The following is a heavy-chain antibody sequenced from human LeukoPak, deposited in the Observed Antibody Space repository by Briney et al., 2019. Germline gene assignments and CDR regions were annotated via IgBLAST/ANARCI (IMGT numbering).Heavy chain of an antibody. V-gene: IGHV4-59*01. CDR3: AALWFGDPETPHDY. CDR1: GGSISRYY. D-gene: IGHD3-10*01. Sequence: SETLSLTCTVSGGSISRYYWSWVRQPPGKGLEWVGYIYYTGTTNYNPSLKSRVTISVDTSKNQFSLKVRSVTAADTAVYYCAALWFGDPETPHDYWGQGTLVTVSS. CDR2: IYYTGTT. J-gene: IGHJ4*02.